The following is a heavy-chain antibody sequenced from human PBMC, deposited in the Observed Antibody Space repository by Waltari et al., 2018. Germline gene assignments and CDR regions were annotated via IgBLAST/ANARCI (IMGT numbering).Heavy chain of an antibody. CDR3: AKKIVVVPDAFDI. Sequence: EVQLLESGGGLVQPGGSLRLSCAASGLTFSSYAMSWVRQAPGKGLEWVSAISGRGGSTYYADSVKGRFTISRDNSKNTLYLQMNSLRAEDTAVYYCAKKIVVVPDAFDIWGQGTMVTVSS. J-gene: IGHJ3*02. CDR2: ISGRGGST. CDR1: GLTFSSYA. V-gene: IGHV3-23*01. D-gene: IGHD3-22*01.